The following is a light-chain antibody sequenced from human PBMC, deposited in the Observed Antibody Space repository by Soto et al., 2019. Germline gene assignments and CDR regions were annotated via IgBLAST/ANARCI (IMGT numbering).Light chain of an antibody. V-gene: IGKV3-20*01. CDR2: AAS. CDR3: QQYGSSLPVT. J-gene: IGKJ4*01. Sequence: EIVLTQSPGTLSLSPGARATLSCRASQSLTNNYLAWYQQKPGQAPRLLIYAASSRATGIPDRFSGSGSETDFTLTISRLEPEDFAVYYCQQYGSSLPVTFGGGTNVEIK. CDR1: QSLTNNY.